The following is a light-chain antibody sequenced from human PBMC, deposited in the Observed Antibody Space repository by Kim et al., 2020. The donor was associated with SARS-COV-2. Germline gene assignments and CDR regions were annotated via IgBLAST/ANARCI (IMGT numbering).Light chain of an antibody. CDR3: EFRDSSGNLGV. CDR1: SLRNYY. J-gene: IGLJ3*02. CDR2: GRN. V-gene: IGLV3-19*01. Sequence: SSELTQDPVVSVVLGQTVRITCQGDSLRNYYASWYQQKPGQAPVLVIYGRNNRPSGIPDRFSGSSSGNTASLTITGAQAEDEADYYCEFRDSSGNLGVFGGGTKGTVL.